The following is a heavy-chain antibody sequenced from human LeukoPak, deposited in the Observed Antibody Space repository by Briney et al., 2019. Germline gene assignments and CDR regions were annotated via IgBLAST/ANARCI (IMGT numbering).Heavy chain of an antibody. D-gene: IGHD3-10*01. Sequence: GGSLRLSCAASGFTVSSDYMSWVRQAPGKGLEWVSVIYSGGSTYYADSVKGRFTISRDNSKNTLYLQMNSLRAEDTAVYYCARGIWFGELSTFDYWGQGTLVTVSS. CDR3: ARGIWFGELSTFDY. J-gene: IGHJ4*02. V-gene: IGHV3-53*01. CDR1: GFTVSSDY. CDR2: IYSGGST.